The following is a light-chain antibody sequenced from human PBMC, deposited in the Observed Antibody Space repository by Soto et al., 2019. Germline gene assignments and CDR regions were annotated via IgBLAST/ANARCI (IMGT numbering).Light chain of an antibody. CDR1: SSDVGGSKY. J-gene: IGLJ1*01. Sequence: LTQPASVSGSPGQSITISCTGTSSDVGGSKYVSWYQHHPGKAPKLIISEVSNRPSGVSYRFSGSKSGDTASLTISGLQAEDEADYYCCSRTTSSTYVFGPGTKVTVL. CDR3: CSRTTSSTYV. V-gene: IGLV2-14*01. CDR2: EVS.